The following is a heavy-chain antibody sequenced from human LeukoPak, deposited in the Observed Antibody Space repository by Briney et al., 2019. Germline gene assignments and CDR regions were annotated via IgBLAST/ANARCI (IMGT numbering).Heavy chain of an antibody. CDR2: ISGSGGST. Sequence: SGSLRLSFAASGFTVSSNAMNWVRQAPGKWLQWVSVISGSGGSTHYADSVKGRFTISRDNSKNTPYLQMNSLRAEDTAVYYCATTIGGYNYGPSFDYWGQGTLVTVSS. V-gene: IGHV3-23*01. CDR1: GFTVSSNA. J-gene: IGHJ4*02. D-gene: IGHD5-18*01. CDR3: ATTIGGYNYGPSFDY.